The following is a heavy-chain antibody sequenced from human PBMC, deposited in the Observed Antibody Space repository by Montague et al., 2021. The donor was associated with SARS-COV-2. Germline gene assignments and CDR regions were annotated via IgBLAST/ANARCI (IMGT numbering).Heavy chain of an antibody. Sequence: SETLSLTCTVTGGPISGSSDYWGWIRQSPGKGLDWIASVDYSGNTYYSPSLKSRLTISVDTSENQFSLKLNSVIAADTALYYCARREYSYGWGDWGQGTLVTVSS. CDR2: VDYSGNT. D-gene: IGHD5-18*01. CDR1: GGPISGSSDY. J-gene: IGHJ4*02. V-gene: IGHV4-39*01. CDR3: ARREYSYGWGD.